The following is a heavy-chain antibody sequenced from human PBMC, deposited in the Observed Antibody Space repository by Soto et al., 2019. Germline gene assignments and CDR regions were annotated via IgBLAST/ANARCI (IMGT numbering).Heavy chain of an antibody. J-gene: IGHJ6*02. Sequence: QVQLVQSGAEVKKPGSSVKVSCKASGGTFSSYAISWVRQAPGQGLEWMGGIIPIFGTANYAQKFQGRVTITADESXSXXYMELSSLRSEDTAVDYCARGWGGRGHYYCYGMDVWGQGTTVTVSS. V-gene: IGHV1-69*12. CDR2: IIPIFGTA. CDR1: GGTFSSYA. D-gene: IGHD3-16*01. CDR3: ARGWGGRGHYYCYGMDV.